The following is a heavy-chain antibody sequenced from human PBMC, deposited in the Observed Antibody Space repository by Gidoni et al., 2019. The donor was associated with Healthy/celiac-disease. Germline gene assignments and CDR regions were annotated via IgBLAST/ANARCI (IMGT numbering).Heavy chain of an antibody. CDR3: ARGAIVVVPAARSNRQI. D-gene: IGHD2-2*01. J-gene: IGHJ4*02. Sequence: QLVQSGAEVTKPGASVKVSCTASGYTFTGSYMHWVRQAPGQGLEWIGWIKPNSGGTNDAQKIQGRVTMTRDTSISTAYMELSRLRSDDTAVYYCARGAIVVVPAARSNRQIWGQGTLVTVSS. CDR1: GYTFTGSY. V-gene: IGHV1-2*02. CDR2: IKPNSGGT.